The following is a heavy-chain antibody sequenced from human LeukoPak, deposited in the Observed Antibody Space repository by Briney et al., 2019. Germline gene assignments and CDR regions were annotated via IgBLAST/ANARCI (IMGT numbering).Heavy chain of an antibody. D-gene: IGHD2-15*01. CDR1: GGTFSSYA. CDR2: IIPIFGTA. CDR3: ARSRGMVAATGWFDP. V-gene: IGHV1-69*06. J-gene: IGHJ5*02. Sequence: SVKVSCKASGGTFSSYAISWVRQAPGQGLEWMGGIIPIFGTANYAQKFQGRVTITADKSTSTAYMELSSLRSEDTAVYYCARSRGMVAATGWFDPWGQGTLVTVSS.